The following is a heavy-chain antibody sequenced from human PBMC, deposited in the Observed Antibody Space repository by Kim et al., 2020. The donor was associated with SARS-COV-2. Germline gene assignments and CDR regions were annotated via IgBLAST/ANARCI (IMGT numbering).Heavy chain of an antibody. Sequence: ASVKVSCKASGYTFTDYYIHWRRQAPGQGLEWMGWINPNSGDTNYAQKFQGRVTMTRETSISTAYMELRRLIFDDTAVFYCARGRQGSGYYSKFDPWGQG. V-gene: IGHV1-2*02. CDR2: INPNSGDT. CDR3: ARGRQGSGYYSKFDP. D-gene: IGHD3-22*01. CDR1: GYTFTDYY. J-gene: IGHJ5*02.